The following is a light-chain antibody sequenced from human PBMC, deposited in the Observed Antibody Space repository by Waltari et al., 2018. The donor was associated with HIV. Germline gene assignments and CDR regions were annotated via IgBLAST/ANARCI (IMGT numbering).Light chain of an antibody. CDR3: CSYTTSITFV. V-gene: IGLV2-14*03. J-gene: IGLJ3*02. Sequence: QSALTQPASVSGSPGQSITISCTGSRSDVGDYNYDYWYQQHPGKAPRLIIFDVTNRPSVVADRFSGSKSGNTASLTISGLPPEDEADYYCCSYTTSITFVFGGGTKLTVL. CDR2: DVT. CDR1: RSDVGDYNY.